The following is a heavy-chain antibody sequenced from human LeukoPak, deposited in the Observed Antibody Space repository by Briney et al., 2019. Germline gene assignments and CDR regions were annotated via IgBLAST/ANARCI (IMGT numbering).Heavy chain of an antibody. V-gene: IGHV4-30-2*01. Sequence: PSETLSLTCTVSGGSISSGGYYWSCIRQPPGKGLECIGYIYHSGSTYYNPSLKSRVTISVDRSKKQFSLKLSSVTAADMAVYYCARGAHYYGSGSYYREGHYFDYWGQGTLVTVSS. D-gene: IGHD3-10*01. CDR1: GGSISSGGYY. J-gene: IGHJ4*02. CDR3: ARGAHYYGSGSYYREGHYFDY. CDR2: IYHSGST.